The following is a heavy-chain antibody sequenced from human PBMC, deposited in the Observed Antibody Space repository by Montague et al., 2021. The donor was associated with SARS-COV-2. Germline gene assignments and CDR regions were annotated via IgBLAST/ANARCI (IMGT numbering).Heavy chain of an antibody. Sequence: SETLSLTCTVAGGAISSSCYYWVWMRQPQGKGREGIGSIYYSGSTYYNPSLKSRVTISVDTSKNPFSLKLSSVTAADTAVYYCARDTRLTMLVVVNRYGMDVWGQGTTVTVSS. D-gene: IGHD3-22*01. CDR1: GGAISSSCYY. CDR2: IYYSGST. J-gene: IGHJ6*02. V-gene: IGHV4-39*07. CDR3: ARDTRLTMLVVVNRYGMDV.